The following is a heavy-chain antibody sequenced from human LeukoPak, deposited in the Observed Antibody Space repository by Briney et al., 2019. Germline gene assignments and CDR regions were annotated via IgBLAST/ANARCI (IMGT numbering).Heavy chain of an antibody. J-gene: IGHJ5*02. CDR1: GGSISSGSYY. CDR3: ARDQPPLYCSSTSCYAGGENWFDP. D-gene: IGHD2-2*01. Sequence: SETLSLTCTVSGGSISSGSYYWSWIRQPAGKGLEWIGCIYTSGSTNYNPSLKSRVTISVDTSKNQFSLKLSSVTAADTAVYYCARDQPPLYCSSTSCYAGGENWFDPWGQGTLVTVSS. V-gene: IGHV4-61*02. CDR2: IYTSGST.